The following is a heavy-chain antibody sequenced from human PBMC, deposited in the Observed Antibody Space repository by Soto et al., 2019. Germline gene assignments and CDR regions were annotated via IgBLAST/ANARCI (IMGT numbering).Heavy chain of an antibody. Sequence: EVLLLESGGGLVQPGGSLRLSCAASGFAFSSYAINWVRQARGKGLEWVSGISGGGGRTYYADSVKGRFTISRDNAKNMVYLQMNSLGAEDSAVYYCVKDRKSGSDLGVYCWGQGTPVTVSS. CDR1: GFAFSSYA. CDR2: ISGGGGRT. CDR3: VKDRKSGSDLGVYC. V-gene: IGHV3-23*01. J-gene: IGHJ4*02. D-gene: IGHD1-26*01.